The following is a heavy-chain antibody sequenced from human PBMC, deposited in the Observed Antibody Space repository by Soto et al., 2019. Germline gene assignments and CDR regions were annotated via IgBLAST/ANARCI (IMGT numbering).Heavy chain of an antibody. J-gene: IGHJ6*02. CDR2: ISAYNGNT. V-gene: IGHV1-18*01. Sequence: ASVKVSCKASGYTFTSYGISWVRQAPGQGLEWMGWISAYNGNTNYAQKLQGRVTMTTDTSTSTAYMELRSLRSDDTAVYYCARDQGNDFWSAYRGLDHYYSSGMDVWGQGTTVTVPS. CDR3: ARDQGNDFWSAYRGLDHYYSSGMDV. D-gene: IGHD3-3*01. CDR1: GYTFTSYG.